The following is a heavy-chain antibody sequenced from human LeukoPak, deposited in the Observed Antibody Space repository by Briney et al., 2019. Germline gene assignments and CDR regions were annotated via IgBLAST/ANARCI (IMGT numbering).Heavy chain of an antibody. D-gene: IGHD6-19*01. CDR3: ARSLYPSVADTYYYYYYMDV. V-gene: IGHV1-2*06. J-gene: IGHJ6*03. CDR2: INPNRGGT. CDR1: GYTFTGYY. Sequence: ASVKVSCKASGYTFTGYYMHWVRQAPGQGLEWMGRINPNRGGTNYAQKFQGRVTMTRDTSISTAYMELSRLRSDDTAVYYCARSLYPSVADTYYYYYYMDVWGKGTTVTVSS.